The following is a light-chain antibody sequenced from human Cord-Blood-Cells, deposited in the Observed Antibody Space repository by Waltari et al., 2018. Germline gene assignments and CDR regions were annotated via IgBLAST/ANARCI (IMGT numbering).Light chain of an antibody. CDR3: QQYDSYPPS. J-gene: IGKJ1*01. CDR1: QGISSY. V-gene: IGKV1-8*01. Sequence: AIRMSHTPSSLSASTGDRVTITCRASQGISSYLAWYQQKPGKAPKLLIYAASTLQSGVPSRFSGSGAGTDFTRTISCLQSEDFATYYCQQYDSYPPSFGQGTKVEIK. CDR2: AAS.